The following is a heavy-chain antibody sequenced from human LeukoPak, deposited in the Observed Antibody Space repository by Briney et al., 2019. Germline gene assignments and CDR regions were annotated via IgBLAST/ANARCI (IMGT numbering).Heavy chain of an antibody. CDR1: GGSFSGYY. D-gene: IGHD6-6*01. CDR3: ARGSSSSSEDY. V-gene: IGHV4-34*01. J-gene: IGHJ4*02. CDR2: INHSGST. Sequence: ESSETLSLTCAVYGGSFSGYYWSWIRQPPGKGLEWIGEINHSGSTNYNPSLKSRVTISVDTSKNQFSLKLSSVTAADTAVYYCARGSSSSSEDYWGQGTLVTVSS.